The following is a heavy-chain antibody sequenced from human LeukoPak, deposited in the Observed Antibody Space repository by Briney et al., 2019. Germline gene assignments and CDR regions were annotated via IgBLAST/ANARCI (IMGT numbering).Heavy chain of an antibody. CDR1: GGSISSYY. Sequence: SETLSLTCTVSGGSISSYYWSWIRQPAGKGLEWIGRIYTSGSTNYNPSLKSRVTISIDTSKNQFSLKLTSVTAADTAVYYCARESTGFGEFVWFDPWGQGTLVTVSS. J-gene: IGHJ5*02. V-gene: IGHV4-4*07. D-gene: IGHD3-10*01. CDR3: ARESTGFGEFVWFDP. CDR2: IYTSGST.